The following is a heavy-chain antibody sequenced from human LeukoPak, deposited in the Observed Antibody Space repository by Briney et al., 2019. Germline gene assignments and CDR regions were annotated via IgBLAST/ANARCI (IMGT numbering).Heavy chain of an antibody. Sequence: PGGSLRLSCAASGFTFTSYWMTWVRQAPGKGLEWVANIKQDGSVKNYVDSLRGRFTISRDNAKDSLYLQMNSLRAEDTAVYFCARNYYYRFDYWGLGTLVAVSS. CDR3: ARNYYYRFDY. V-gene: IGHV3-7*01. CDR1: GFTFTSYW. J-gene: IGHJ4*02. D-gene: IGHD3-10*01. CDR2: IKQDGSVK.